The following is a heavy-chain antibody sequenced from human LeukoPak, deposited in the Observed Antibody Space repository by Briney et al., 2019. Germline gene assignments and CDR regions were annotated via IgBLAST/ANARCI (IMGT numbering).Heavy chain of an antibody. J-gene: IGHJ3*02. D-gene: IGHD2-2*02. CDR1: GFTFSSYS. CDR2: ISSSSSYI. V-gene: IGHV3-21*01. CDR3: ARDVEDIVRVPAAILRGPDAFDI. Sequence: GGSLRLSCAASGFTFSSYSMSWVRQAPGKGLEWVSSISSSSSYIYYADSVKGRFTISRDNAKNSLYLQMTSLRAEDTAGYYCARDVEDIVRVPAAILRGPDAFDIWGPGTMVTVAS.